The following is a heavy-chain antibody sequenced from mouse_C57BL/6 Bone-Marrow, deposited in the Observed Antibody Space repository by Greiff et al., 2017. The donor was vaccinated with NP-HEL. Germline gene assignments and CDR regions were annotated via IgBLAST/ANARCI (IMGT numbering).Heavy chain of an antibody. V-gene: IGHV1-55*01. CDR3: ARGYDYVEAWFAY. Sequence: VQLQQPGAELVKPGASVKMSCKASGYTFTSYWITWVKQRPGQGLEWIGDIYPGSGSTNYNEKFKSKATLTVDTSSSTAYMQLSSLTTEDSAVYYCARGYDYVEAWFAYWGQGTLVTVSA. J-gene: IGHJ3*01. CDR2: IYPGSGST. D-gene: IGHD2-4*01. CDR1: GYTFTSYW.